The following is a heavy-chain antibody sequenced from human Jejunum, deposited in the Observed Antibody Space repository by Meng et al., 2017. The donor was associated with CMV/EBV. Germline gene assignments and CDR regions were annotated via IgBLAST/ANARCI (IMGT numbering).Heavy chain of an antibody. D-gene: IGHD3-16*02. CDR3: AHNSHHPWGTYRDYYFDY. J-gene: IGHJ4*02. Sequence: LSTSGVGVAWIRQPLGKALEWLALIYWNDDKRYISSLKSRLTVTKDTSKNQVVLTMTNMDPVDTATYYCAHNSHHPWGTYRDYYFDYWGQGTLVTVSS. CDR1: LSTSGVG. CDR2: IYWNDDK. V-gene: IGHV2-5*01.